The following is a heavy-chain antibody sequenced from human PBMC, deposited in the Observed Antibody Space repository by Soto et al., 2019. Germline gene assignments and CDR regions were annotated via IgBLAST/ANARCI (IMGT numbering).Heavy chain of an antibody. CDR3: ARGISGATGEFGY. CDR2: ISPYNGNT. CDR1: DYTFTSYG. J-gene: IGHJ4*02. V-gene: IGHV1-18*01. D-gene: IGHD3-16*01. Sequence: QVQLVQSGAEVKKPGAAVKFSCKASDYTFTSYGISWVRQAPGQGLEGMGWISPYNGNTIDAQKLQGRVTMTTDTSTSKAYMELRSLRSDDTAVYYCARGISGATGEFGYWGQGTLVTVSS.